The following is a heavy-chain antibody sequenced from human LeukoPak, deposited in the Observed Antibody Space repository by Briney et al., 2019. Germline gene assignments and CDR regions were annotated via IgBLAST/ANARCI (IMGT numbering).Heavy chain of an antibody. Sequence: ASVKVSCKASGYTFTSYDINWVRQATGQGLEWMGGIIPIFGTANYAQKFQGRVTITADESTSTAYMELSSLRSEDTAVYYCAFTNSGYDWSDYWGQGTLVTVSS. J-gene: IGHJ4*02. CDR3: AFTNSGYDWSDY. CDR2: IIPIFGTA. D-gene: IGHD5-12*01. CDR1: GYTFTSYD. V-gene: IGHV1-69*13.